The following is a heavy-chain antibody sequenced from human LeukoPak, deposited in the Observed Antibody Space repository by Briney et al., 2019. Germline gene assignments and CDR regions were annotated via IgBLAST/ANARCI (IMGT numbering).Heavy chain of an antibody. D-gene: IGHD4-17*01. Sequence: PGRSLRLSCAASGFTFSSCGMHWVRQAPGKGLEWVAVISYDGSNKYYADSVKGRFTISRDNSKNTLYQQMNSLRAEDTAVYYCAKAFYGDYDAFDIWGQGTMVTVSS. V-gene: IGHV3-30*18. CDR2: ISYDGSNK. CDR3: AKAFYGDYDAFDI. CDR1: GFTFSSCG. J-gene: IGHJ3*02.